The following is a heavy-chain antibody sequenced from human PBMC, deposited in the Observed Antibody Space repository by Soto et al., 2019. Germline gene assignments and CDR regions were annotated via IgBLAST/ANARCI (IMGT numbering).Heavy chain of an antibody. CDR2: ISGSGGST. Sequence: EVQLLESGGGLVQPGGSLRLSFAASGFPFRSYAMRWVRQAPGKGLEWVSAISGSGGSTYYAEYVKGRFTISRDNSKNTLYLQMNSLRAEDTAVYYCAKDYSIAAAGTGWFDPWGQGTLVTVSS. J-gene: IGHJ5*02. CDR3: AKDYSIAAAGTGWFDP. CDR1: GFPFRSYA. V-gene: IGHV3-23*01. D-gene: IGHD6-13*01.